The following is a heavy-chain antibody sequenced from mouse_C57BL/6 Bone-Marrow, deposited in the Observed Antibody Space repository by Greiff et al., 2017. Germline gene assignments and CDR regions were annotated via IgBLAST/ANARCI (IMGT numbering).Heavy chain of an antibody. CDR1: GYTFTSYW. CDR2: IDPNSGGT. V-gene: IGHV1-72*01. D-gene: IGHD2-5*01. J-gene: IGHJ4*01. Sequence: QVQLKQPGAELVKPGASVKLSCKASGYTFTSYWMHWVKQRPGRGLEWIGRIDPNSGGTKYNEKFKSKATLTVDKPSSTAYMQLRSLTSEDSAVYYCARWDYSNYEDSMDYWGQGTSVTVSS. CDR3: ARWDYSNYEDSMDY.